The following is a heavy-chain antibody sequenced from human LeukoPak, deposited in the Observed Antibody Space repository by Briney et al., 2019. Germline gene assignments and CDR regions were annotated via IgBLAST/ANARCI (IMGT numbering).Heavy chain of an antibody. D-gene: IGHD6-19*01. V-gene: IGHV3-33*01. Sequence: PGGSLRLSCAASGFTFSSYGMHWVRQAPGKGLEWVAVIWYDGSNKYYADSVKGRFTISRDNSKNTLYLQMNSLRAEDTAVYYCARGPPSLGSSGWYVYGMDVWGQGTTVTVSS. CDR1: GFTFSSYG. J-gene: IGHJ6*02. CDR2: IWYDGSNK. CDR3: ARGPPSLGSSGWYVYGMDV.